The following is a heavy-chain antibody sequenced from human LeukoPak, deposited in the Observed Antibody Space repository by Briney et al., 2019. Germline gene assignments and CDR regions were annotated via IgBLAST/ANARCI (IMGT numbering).Heavy chain of an antibody. J-gene: IGHJ4*02. CDR2: IYNSGGT. D-gene: IGHD1-14*01. V-gene: IGHV3-66*01. CDR1: GFTVSSKY. CDR3: ARAKRTGSPEFDY. Sequence: GGSLRLSCAASGFTVSSKYMSWVRQAPGKGLEWLSVIYNSGGTYYADSVKGRFTISRDNSKNTLYLQMNSLRVEDTAVYFCARAKRTGSPEFDYWGQGTLVTVSS.